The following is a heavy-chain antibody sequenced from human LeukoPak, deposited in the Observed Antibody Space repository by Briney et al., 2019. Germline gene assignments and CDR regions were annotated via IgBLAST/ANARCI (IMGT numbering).Heavy chain of an antibody. J-gene: IGHJ4*02. V-gene: IGHV3-21*01. CDR3: ARDLGYGDFSYYFDY. CDR2: ISSSSSYI. CDR1: GFTFSSYR. Sequence: GGSLRLSCAASGFTFSSYRMDWVRQAPGKGLEWVSSISSSSSYIYYADSVKGRFTISRDNAKNSLYLQMNSLRAEDTAVYYCARDLGYGDFSYYFDYWGQGTLVTVSS. D-gene: IGHD4-17*01.